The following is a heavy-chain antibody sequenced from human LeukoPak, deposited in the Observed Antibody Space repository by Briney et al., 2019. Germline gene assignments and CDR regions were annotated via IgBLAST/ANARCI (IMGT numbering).Heavy chain of an antibody. D-gene: IGHD5-24*01. CDR3: ARTWLQRNYYYYYMDV. Sequence: SVKVSCKASGGTFSSYAISWVRQAPGQGLEWMGGIIPIFGTANYAQKFQGRVTITADKSTSTAYMELSSLRSEDTAVYYCARTWLQRNYYYYYMDVWGKGTTVTISS. J-gene: IGHJ6*03. CDR2: IIPIFGTA. CDR1: GGTFSSYA. V-gene: IGHV1-69*06.